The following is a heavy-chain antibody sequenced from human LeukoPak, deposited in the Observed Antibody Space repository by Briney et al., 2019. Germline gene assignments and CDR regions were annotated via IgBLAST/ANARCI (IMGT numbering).Heavy chain of an antibody. CDR3: ARERVESSSPYFDY. D-gene: IGHD6-6*01. Sequence: SETLSLTCTVSGGSISNYYWSWIRQPPGKGLEWVGYIYYSGSTNYNPSLKSRVTISVDTSKNQFSLKLSSVTAADTAVYYCARERVESSSPYFDYWGQGTLVTVSS. CDR1: GGSISNYY. V-gene: IGHV4-59*01. J-gene: IGHJ4*02. CDR2: IYYSGST.